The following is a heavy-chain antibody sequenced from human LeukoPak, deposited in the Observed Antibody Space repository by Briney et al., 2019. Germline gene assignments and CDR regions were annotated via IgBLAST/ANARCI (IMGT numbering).Heavy chain of an antibody. V-gene: IGHV1-46*01. D-gene: IGHD2-2*01. Sequence: ASVKVSCKASGYTFTSYYMHWVRQAPGQGLEWVGAINPSGGSRNYAQKFQGRVTMTRDTSTSTVYMEVSSLRSEDTAVYYCARDNSPYCSRTSCYDYYYGMDVWGQGTTVTVSS. CDR2: INPSGGSR. CDR3: ARDNSPYCSRTSCYDYYYGMDV. CDR1: GYTFTSYY. J-gene: IGHJ6*02.